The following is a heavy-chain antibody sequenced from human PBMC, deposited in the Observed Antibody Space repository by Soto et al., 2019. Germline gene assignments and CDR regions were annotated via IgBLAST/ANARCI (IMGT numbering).Heavy chain of an antibody. V-gene: IGHV4-34*01. CDR3: ARVIVNYDFWSGYLYYYYMDV. Sequence: PSETLSLTYAVYGGSFSGYYWSWIRQPPGKGLEWIGEINHSGSTNYNPSLKSRVTISVDTSKNQFSLKLSSVTAADTAVYYCARVIVNYDFWSGYLYYYYMDVWGKGTTVTVSS. D-gene: IGHD3-3*01. CDR1: GGSFSGYY. J-gene: IGHJ6*03. CDR2: INHSGST.